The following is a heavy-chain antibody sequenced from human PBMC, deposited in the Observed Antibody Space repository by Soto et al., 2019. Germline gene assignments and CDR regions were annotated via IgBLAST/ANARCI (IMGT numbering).Heavy chain of an antibody. D-gene: IGHD6-19*01. CDR2: ISGSGGST. J-gene: IGHJ6*02. CDR3: ATKRYSSYYGMDV. CDR1: GFTFSSYA. V-gene: IGHV3-23*01. Sequence: GGSLRLSCAASGFTFSSYAMSWVRQAPGKGLEWVSAISGSGGSTYYGDSVKGRFTISRDNSKNTLFLQMNSLRAEDTAVYYCATKRYSSYYGMDVWGQGTTVTVSS.